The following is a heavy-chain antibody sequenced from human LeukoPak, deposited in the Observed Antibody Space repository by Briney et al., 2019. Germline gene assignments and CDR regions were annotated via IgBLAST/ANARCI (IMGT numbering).Heavy chain of an antibody. D-gene: IGHD3-22*01. CDR2: INPSGGST. V-gene: IGHV1-46*01. Sequence: ASVKVSCKASGYTFTSYYMHWVRQAPGQGLEWMGIINPSGGSTSYAQKFQGRVTMTRDTSTSTAYMELRSLRSDDTAVYYCAREANSYDSKTGGDYWGQGTLVTVSS. CDR3: AREANSYDSKTGGDY. CDR1: GYTFTSYY. J-gene: IGHJ4*02.